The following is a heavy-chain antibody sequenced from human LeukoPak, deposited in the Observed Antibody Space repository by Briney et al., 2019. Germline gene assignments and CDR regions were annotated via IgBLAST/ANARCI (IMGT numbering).Heavy chain of an antibody. Sequence: PSETLSLTCTVSGGSISSSTNYWGWIRHPPGTRLECIGTIYFNGDTYYNPSLRGRVTTSVDTSKDQFSLKLSSVTAADTAVYYCARRISISASYFDDWGQGTLVTVSS. V-gene: IGHV4-39*01. D-gene: IGHD3-9*01. CDR1: GGSISSSTNY. J-gene: IGHJ4*02. CDR3: ARRISISASYFDD. CDR2: IYFNGDT.